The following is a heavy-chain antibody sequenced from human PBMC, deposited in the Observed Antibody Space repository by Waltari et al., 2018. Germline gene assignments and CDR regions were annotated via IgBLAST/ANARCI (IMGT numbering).Heavy chain of an antibody. J-gene: IGHJ3*02. CDR1: GGSISSGDYY. Sequence: QVQLQESGPGLVKPSQTLSLTCPVSGGSISSGDYYWSWIRRPPGTGLEWIGYIYYSGSTSYNPSLKSRFTISVDTSKNQFSLNLSSVTAAATAVYYCARARPTDAFDIWGQGTMVTVSS. CDR3: ARARPTDAFDI. V-gene: IGHV4-30-4*08. CDR2: IYYSGST.